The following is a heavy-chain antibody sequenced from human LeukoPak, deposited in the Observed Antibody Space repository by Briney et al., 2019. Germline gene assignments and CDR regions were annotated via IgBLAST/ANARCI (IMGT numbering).Heavy chain of an antibody. V-gene: IGHV5-51*01. Sequence: GESLKISCKGSGDSFNSYWIGWWLQMPGKGREGMGLINPGDSDTRYSPSFEVQGTISADNVTSTAYLQWSSLKASDTAMYYCARRGYDSSGYRDAFDIWGQGTMVTVSS. CDR2: INPGDSDT. CDR1: GDSFNSYW. J-gene: IGHJ3*02. CDR3: ARRGYDSSGYRDAFDI. D-gene: IGHD3-22*01.